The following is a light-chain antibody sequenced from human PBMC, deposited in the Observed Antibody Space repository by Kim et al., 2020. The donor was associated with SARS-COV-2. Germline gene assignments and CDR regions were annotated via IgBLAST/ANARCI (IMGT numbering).Light chain of an antibody. Sequence: ASVGDRVTITCRASQTISSSLNWYQQRPGKAPSLLIYATSTYHIGVPSRFSGSGSGTEFTLTINNLQPDDFATYYCQQSYSLPRTFGQGTKVDIK. CDR2: ATS. V-gene: IGKV1-39*01. CDR1: QTISSS. J-gene: IGKJ1*01. CDR3: QQSYSLPRT.